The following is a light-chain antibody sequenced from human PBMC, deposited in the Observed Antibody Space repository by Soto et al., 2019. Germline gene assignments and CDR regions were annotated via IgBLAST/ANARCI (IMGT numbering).Light chain of an antibody. CDR3: QQFYNWPRT. J-gene: IGKJ1*01. CDR1: QSVSSS. CDR2: GAS. V-gene: IGKV3-15*01. Sequence: EIVLTQSPGTLSLSPGARAPLSCRASQSVSSSSLAWYQQKPGQAPRLLIHGASGRATGIPARFSGSGSGTEFTLTISSLQSEDFAVYYCQQFYNWPRTFGQGTKVDIK.